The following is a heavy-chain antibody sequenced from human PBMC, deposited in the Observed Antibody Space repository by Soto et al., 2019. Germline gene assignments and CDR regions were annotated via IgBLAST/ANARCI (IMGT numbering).Heavy chain of an antibody. J-gene: IGHJ3*02. CDR1: GYTFTSYA. Sequence: ASVKVSCKASGYTFTSYAMHWVRQAPGQRLEWMGWTNAGNGNTKYSQKFQGRVTITRDTSASTAYMELRSLRSDDTAVYYCARTDIAVGGDAFDIWGQGTMVTVSS. D-gene: IGHD6-19*01. V-gene: IGHV1-3*01. CDR2: TNAGNGNT. CDR3: ARTDIAVGGDAFDI.